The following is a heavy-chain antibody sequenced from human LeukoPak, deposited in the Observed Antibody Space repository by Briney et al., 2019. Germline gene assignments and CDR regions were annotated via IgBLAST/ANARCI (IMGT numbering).Heavy chain of an antibody. J-gene: IGHJ4*02. CDR2: IYTSGST. Sequence: PSETLSLTCTVSGGSISSYYWSWIRQPAGKGLEWIGRIYTSGSTNYNPSLKSRVTMSVDTSKNQFSLKLTSVTAADTAVYYCARLTWVSWYGDLSRTYFDHWGQGMLVTVTS. D-gene: IGHD6-13*01. CDR1: GGSISSYY. V-gene: IGHV4-4*07. CDR3: ARLTWVSWYGDLSRTYFDH.